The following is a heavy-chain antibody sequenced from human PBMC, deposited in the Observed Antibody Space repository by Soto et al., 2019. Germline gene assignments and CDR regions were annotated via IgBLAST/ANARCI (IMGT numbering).Heavy chain of an antibody. J-gene: IGHJ4*02. Sequence: EVQLVESGGGLIQPGGSLRLSCAVSGFTVSNNYMSWVRQAPGKGLEGVSVIYSGGYTAYGDSVKGRFTISRDNSKKPLSLQRNGRRADAPGVFYCATQRGGGGYWGQGTLVTVSS. CDR3: ATQRGGGGY. CDR1: GFTVSNNY. V-gene: IGHV3-53*01. CDR2: IYSGGYT. D-gene: IGHD6-25*01.